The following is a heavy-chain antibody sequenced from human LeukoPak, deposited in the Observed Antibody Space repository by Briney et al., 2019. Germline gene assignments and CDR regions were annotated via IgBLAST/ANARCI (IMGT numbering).Heavy chain of an antibody. Sequence: SLRLSCAASGFTFDDYAMHWVRQAPGKGLEWVSGISWNSGSIGYADSVKGRFTISRDNSKNTLYLQMNSLRAEDTAVYYCWVRYSPDAFDNWGQGTMVTVSS. CDR2: ISWNSGSI. D-gene: IGHD3-9*01. CDR3: WVRYSPDAFDN. CDR1: GFTFDDYA. J-gene: IGHJ3*02. V-gene: IGHV3-9*01.